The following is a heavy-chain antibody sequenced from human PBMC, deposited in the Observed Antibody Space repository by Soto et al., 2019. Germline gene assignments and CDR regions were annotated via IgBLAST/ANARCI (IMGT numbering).Heavy chain of an antibody. D-gene: IGHD3-10*01. CDR1: GFTFSSYA. CDR2: ISGSGGST. J-gene: IGHJ4*02. Sequence: EVQLLESGGGLVQPGGSLRLSCAASGFTFSSYAMSWVRQAPGKGLEWVSAISGSGGSTYYADSVKGRFTISRDNSKNTLDLQMNSLRAEDTAVYYCAKALLWFGELPAFDYWGQGTLVTVSS. CDR3: AKALLWFGELPAFDY. V-gene: IGHV3-23*01.